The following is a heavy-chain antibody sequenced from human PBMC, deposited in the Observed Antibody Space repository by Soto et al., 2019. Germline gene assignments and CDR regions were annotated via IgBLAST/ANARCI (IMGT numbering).Heavy chain of an antibody. CDR2: IIPIVGTA. CDR1: GGTFSSYA. D-gene: IGHD5-12*01. Sequence: QVQLVQSGAEVKKPGSSVKVSCKDSGGTFSSYAISWVRQAPGQGLELMGGIIPIVGTANYAQKFQGRVTITADESTSTAYMELSSLRSEDTAVYYCARGRWLQPRGDRGSDYWGQGTLVTVSS. CDR3: ARGRWLQPRGDRGSDY. J-gene: IGHJ4*02. V-gene: IGHV1-69*01.